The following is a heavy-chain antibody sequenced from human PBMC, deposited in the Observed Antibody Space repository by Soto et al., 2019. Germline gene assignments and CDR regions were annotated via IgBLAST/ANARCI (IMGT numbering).Heavy chain of an antibody. V-gene: IGHV4-30-4*01. Sequence: QVQLQESGPGLLKPSQTLSLTCNVSGDSINNGEYYWSWFRQPPGKGLEWIGYIYYNEVTFYNPSLKRRPTISLETYKNQFSLQLTSVTAADTAVYYCASDHTVTTGAFDIWGPGTMVTVSS. CDR3: ASDHTVTTGAFDI. CDR2: IYYNEVT. CDR1: GDSINNGEYY. D-gene: IGHD4-17*01. J-gene: IGHJ3*02.